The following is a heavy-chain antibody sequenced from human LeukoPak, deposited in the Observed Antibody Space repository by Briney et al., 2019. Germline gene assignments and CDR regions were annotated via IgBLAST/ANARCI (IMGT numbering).Heavy chain of an antibody. CDR3: AKDQKMITFGGVIAN. CDR1: EFTFSSYA. D-gene: IGHD3-16*02. CDR2: ISGSGGSS. Sequence: TGGSLRLSCAASEFTFSSYAMSWVRQAPGKGLEWVSAISGSGGSSYYADSVKGRFTISRDNSKNTLYLQMNSLRAEDTAVYYCAKDQKMITFGGVIANWGQGTLVTVSS. V-gene: IGHV3-23*01. J-gene: IGHJ4*02.